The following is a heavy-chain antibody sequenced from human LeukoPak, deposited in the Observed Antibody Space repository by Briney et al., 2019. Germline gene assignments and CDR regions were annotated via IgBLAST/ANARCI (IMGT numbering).Heavy chain of an antibody. J-gene: IGHJ4*02. Sequence: GGSLRLSCAASGFTFSSCWMSWVRQAPGKGLEWVANIKQDGREKYYVDSVKGRFTISRDNAKNSLYLQMNSLRAEDTAVYYCAREGFSYLVYYFDYWGQGTLVTVSS. V-gene: IGHV3-7*01. CDR1: GFTFSSCW. CDR2: IKQDGREK. CDR3: AREGFSYLVYYFDY. D-gene: IGHD1-26*01.